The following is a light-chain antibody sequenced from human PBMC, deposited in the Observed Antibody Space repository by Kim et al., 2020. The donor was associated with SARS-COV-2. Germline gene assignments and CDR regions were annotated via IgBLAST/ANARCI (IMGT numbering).Light chain of an antibody. V-gene: IGLV3-1*01. J-gene: IGLJ3*02. Sequence: SYELTQPPSVSVSPGQTANINCSGDKLGNKYANWYQQKPGQSPVLVVYQDSRRPSGIPERFSGSNSGNTATLTISGTQAIDAADYYCQAWDSGTAVFGGGTQLTVL. CDR3: QAWDSGTAV. CDR1: KLGNKY. CDR2: QDS.